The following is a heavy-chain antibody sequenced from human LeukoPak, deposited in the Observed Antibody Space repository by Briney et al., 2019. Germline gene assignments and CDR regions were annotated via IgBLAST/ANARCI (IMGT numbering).Heavy chain of an antibody. Sequence: PSETLSLTCAVYGGSFSGYYWSWIRQPPGKGLEWIGEINHSGSTNYNPSLKSRVTISVDTSKNQFSLKLSSVTAADTAVYYCARRSAAAGTYYWGQGTLVTVPS. D-gene: IGHD6-13*01. CDR1: GGSFSGYY. CDR3: ARRSAAAGTYY. J-gene: IGHJ4*02. CDR2: INHSGST. V-gene: IGHV4-34*01.